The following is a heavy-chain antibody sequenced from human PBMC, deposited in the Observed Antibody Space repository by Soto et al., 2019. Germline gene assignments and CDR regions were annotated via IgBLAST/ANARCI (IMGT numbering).Heavy chain of an antibody. CDR3: ARTWGSTNDY. D-gene: IGHD3-16*01. CDR2: IYHSGSP. CDR1: GGSISDTNW. Sequence: PSETLSLTCAVSGGSISDTNWWTWVRQTPGKGLEWIGEIYHSGSPTYSPSLRGRATISVDKSNNQFSLRLRYVTAADTAVYYCARTWGSTNDYWGRGTLVTVSS. J-gene: IGHJ4*02. V-gene: IGHV4-4*02.